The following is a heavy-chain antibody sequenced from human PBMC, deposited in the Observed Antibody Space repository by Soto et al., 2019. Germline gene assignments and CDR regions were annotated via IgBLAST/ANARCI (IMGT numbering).Heavy chain of an antibody. CDR2: ISGSGIST. D-gene: IGHD6-19*01. J-gene: IGHJ4*02. V-gene: IGHV3-23*01. CDR1: AFTFSSYA. Sequence: EVQLLESGGGLVQPGGSLRLSCAASAFTFSSYAMSWVRQSPGKGLEWVSGISGSGISTYYADSVKGRFSISRDNSKNTLYRKRDSLRAEDTAVYYCARDPGAITVAGNFDYWGQGTLVNVSS. CDR3: ARDPGAITVAGNFDY.